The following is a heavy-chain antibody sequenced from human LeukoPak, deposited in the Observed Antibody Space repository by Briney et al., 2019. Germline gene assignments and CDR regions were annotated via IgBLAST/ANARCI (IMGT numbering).Heavy chain of an antibody. J-gene: IGHJ4*02. CDR3: AKGQETESRLDS. CDR1: GFTFSSYG. Sequence: GGSLRLSCAASGFTFSSYGMSWVRHAPGNGLEWVSGIRHSDGNTYYADSVKGRFTISSDKSKNILFLQMNSLRAEDTALYYCAKGQETESRLDSWGQGTLVTVSS. V-gene: IGHV3-23*01. D-gene: IGHD2/OR15-2a*01. CDR2: IRHSDGNT.